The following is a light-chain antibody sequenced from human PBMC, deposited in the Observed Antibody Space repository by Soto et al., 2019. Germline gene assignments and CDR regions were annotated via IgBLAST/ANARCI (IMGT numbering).Light chain of an antibody. J-gene: IGLJ2*01. V-gene: IGLV7-43*01. CDR3: LLSYGGSQV. Sequence: QAVVTQESSLTVSPGETVTLTCASSTGAVTSAYYPSWFQQKPGQAPRALIYSTDNKDSCNPARFSGSILGDKAALTVSGVQPEDEADYYCLLSYGGSQVFGGGTQLTVL. CDR2: STD. CDR1: TGAVTSAYY.